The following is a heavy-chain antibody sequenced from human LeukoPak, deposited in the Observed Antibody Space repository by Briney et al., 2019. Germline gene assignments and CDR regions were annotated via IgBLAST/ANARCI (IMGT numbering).Heavy chain of an antibody. V-gene: IGHV3-30*02. D-gene: IGHD3-16*02. CDR1: GFTFSNYG. J-gene: IGHJ4*02. CDR3: AKRGVIVAAAPDY. CDR2: IRYDGSNK. Sequence: GGSLRLSCAASGFTFSNYGMHWVRQAPGKGLEWVAFIRYDGSNKYYADSVKGRFTIFRDNPKNTLYLEMNSLRAEDTAGYYCAKRGVIVAAAPDYWGQGTLVTVSS.